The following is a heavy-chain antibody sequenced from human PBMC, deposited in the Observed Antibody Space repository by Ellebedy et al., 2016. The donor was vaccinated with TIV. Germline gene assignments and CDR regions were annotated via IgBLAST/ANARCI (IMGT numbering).Heavy chain of an antibody. Sequence: PGGSLRLSCAASGFTFSDYYMSWIRQAPGKGLEWVSYISSSGSTIYYADSVKGRFTISRDNAKNSLYLQMNSLRAEDTAVYYCARDLDRVVPAAMYYYYGMDVWGQGTTVTVSS. CDR2: ISSSGSTI. V-gene: IGHV3-11*04. CDR1: GFTFSDYY. CDR3: ARDLDRVVPAAMYYYYGMDV. D-gene: IGHD2-2*01. J-gene: IGHJ6*02.